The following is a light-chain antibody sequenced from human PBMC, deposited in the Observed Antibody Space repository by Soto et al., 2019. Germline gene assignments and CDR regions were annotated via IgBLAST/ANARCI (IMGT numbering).Light chain of an antibody. CDR2: GAS. CDR1: QSVNTT. CDR3: QQYDQWWT. V-gene: IGKV3-15*01. Sequence: EIVMTQSPATLSVSPGERATFSCRASQSVNTTLAWYQLKPGQATRLLVYGASIKATGSPARFSGSGSGTEYSVIISSLQSDDFGVYFCQQYDQWWTFDQGPKVEIK. J-gene: IGKJ1*01.